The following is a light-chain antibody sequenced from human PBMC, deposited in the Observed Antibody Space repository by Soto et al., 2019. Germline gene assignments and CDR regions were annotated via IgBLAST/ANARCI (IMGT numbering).Light chain of an antibody. CDR1: SSNIGAGYD. V-gene: IGLV1-40*01. J-gene: IGLJ2*01. Sequence: QSVLTQTPSVSGAPGQKITMSCTGSSSNIGAGYDVHWYQQVPGAAPRLLIYADNNRPSGVSNRFSASKSGNTASLTISGLQAEDEADYYCSSYTTTTTVIFGGGTQLTVL. CDR2: ADN. CDR3: SSYTTTTTVI.